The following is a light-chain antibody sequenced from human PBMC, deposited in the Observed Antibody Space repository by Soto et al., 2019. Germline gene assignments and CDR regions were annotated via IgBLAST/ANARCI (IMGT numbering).Light chain of an antibody. J-gene: IGLJ1*01. CDR3: SSYTSSSTYV. CDR1: SSDVGGYNH. V-gene: IGLV2-14*01. Sequence: QSALTQPASVSGSPGQSITISCTGTSSDVGGYNHVSWYQQHPGKAPKLMIYDVSNRPSGVSNRFSGSKSGNTASLTISGLQAEDEADYYCSSYTSSSTYVFGTGNKVTVL. CDR2: DVS.